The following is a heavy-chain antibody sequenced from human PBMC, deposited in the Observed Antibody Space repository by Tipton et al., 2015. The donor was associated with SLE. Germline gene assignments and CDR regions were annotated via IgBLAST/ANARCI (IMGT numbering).Heavy chain of an antibody. CDR2: IYHSGST. CDR1: GGSISSGGYS. V-gene: IGHV4-30-2*01. J-gene: IGHJ3*02. CDR3: ARGVDYGDLSGAFDI. D-gene: IGHD4-17*01. Sequence: TLSLTCTVSGGSISSGGYSWSWIRQPPGKGLEWIGYIYHSGSTYYNPSLKSRVTISVDRSKNQFSLKLSSVTAADTAVYYCARGVDYGDLSGAFDIWGQGTMVTVSS.